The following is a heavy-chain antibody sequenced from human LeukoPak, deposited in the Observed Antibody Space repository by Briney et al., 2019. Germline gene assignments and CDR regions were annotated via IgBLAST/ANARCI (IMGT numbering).Heavy chain of an antibody. Sequence: SVKVSCKASGGTFSSYAISWVRRAPGQGLEWMGRIIPILGIANYAQKFQGRVTITADKSTSTAYMELSSLRSEDTAVYYCARESDSGDYLDYWGQGTLVTVSS. D-gene: IGHD4-17*01. CDR2: IIPILGIA. V-gene: IGHV1-69*04. J-gene: IGHJ4*02. CDR3: ARESDSGDYLDY. CDR1: GGTFSSYA.